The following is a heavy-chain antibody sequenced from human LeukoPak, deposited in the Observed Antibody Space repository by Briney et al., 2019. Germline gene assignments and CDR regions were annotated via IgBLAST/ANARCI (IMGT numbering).Heavy chain of an antibody. CDR3: APSEETPYFDY. Sequence: GSSVKVSCKASGGTFSSYTISWVRQAPGQGLEWTGRIIPILGIANYAQKFQGRVTITADKSTSTAYMELSSLRSEDTAVYYCAPSEETPYFDYWGQGTLVTVSS. CDR2: IIPILGIA. CDR1: GGTFSSYT. J-gene: IGHJ4*02. V-gene: IGHV1-69*02.